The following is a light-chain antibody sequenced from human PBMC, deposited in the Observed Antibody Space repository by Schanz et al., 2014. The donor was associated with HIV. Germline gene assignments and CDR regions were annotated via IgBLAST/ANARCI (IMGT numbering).Light chain of an antibody. Sequence: QSVLTQPASVSGSPGQSITIPCTGTSGDVGTYNLVSWYQQHPGKAPKLIIYDVSNRPSGISNRFSGSKSGNTASLTISGLQAEDEADYYCSSYTSSSTLVVFGGGTKLTVL. J-gene: IGLJ2*01. V-gene: IGLV2-14*02. CDR2: DVS. CDR1: SGDVGTYNL. CDR3: SSYTSSSTLVV.